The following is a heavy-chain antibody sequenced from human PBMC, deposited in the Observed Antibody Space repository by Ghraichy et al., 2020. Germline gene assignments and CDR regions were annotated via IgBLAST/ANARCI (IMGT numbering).Heavy chain of an antibody. CDR3: ARARVCGGSHPFGMDV. CDR2: ISGSATRT. D-gene: IGHD2-21*01. CDR1: GFTFSTYA. V-gene: IGHV3-23*01. J-gene: IGHJ6*02. Sequence: LSLTCAASGFTFSTYAMTWVRQAPGKGLEWVSGISGSATRTYYADSVKGQFTISRDSSKNTLYLQMNSLRAEDTAVYYCARARVCGGSHPFGMDVWGQGTTVTVSS.